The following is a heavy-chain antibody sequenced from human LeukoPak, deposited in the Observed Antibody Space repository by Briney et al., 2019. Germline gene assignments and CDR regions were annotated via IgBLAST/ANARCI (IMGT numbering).Heavy chain of an antibody. J-gene: IGHJ4*02. CDR3: VKGHLAWELGDYFDY. CDR2: ISSNGGST. V-gene: IGHV3-64D*09. Sequence: GGSLRLSCSASGFTFSSYAMHWGRQAPGKGLEYVSAISSNGGSTYYADSVKGRFTISRDNSKNTLYLQMSSLRAEDTAVYYCVKGHLAWELGDYFDYWGQGTLVTVSS. CDR1: GFTFSSYA. D-gene: IGHD1-26*01.